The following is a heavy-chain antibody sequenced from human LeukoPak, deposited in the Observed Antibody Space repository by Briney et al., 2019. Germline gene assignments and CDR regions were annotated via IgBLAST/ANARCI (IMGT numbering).Heavy chain of an antibody. CDR2: IYYSGST. D-gene: IGHD6-19*01. CDR3: ARQGHSSGWFDP. Sequence: SETLSLTCTVSGGSISSYYWSWIRQPPGKGLEWIGYIYYSGSTNYNPSLKSRVTISVDTSKNQFSLKLSSVTAADTAVYYCARQGHSSGWFDPWGQGTLVTVSS. J-gene: IGHJ5*02. V-gene: IGHV4-59*08. CDR1: GGSISSYY.